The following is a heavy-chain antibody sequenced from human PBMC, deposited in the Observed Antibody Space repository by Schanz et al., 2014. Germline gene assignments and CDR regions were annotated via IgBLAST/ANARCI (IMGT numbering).Heavy chain of an antibody. V-gene: IGHV1-2*06. CDR1: GYSFSAYY. D-gene: IGHD4-17*01. CDR2: FT. Sequence: QVQLVQSGAELKNPGASVKVSCKASGYSFSAYYIHWMRQAPGQGLEWLGRFTHISQKFQGRVTMTRDTSISTAYMELSGLTSDDTAVYFCARDPYGKNSGDFDYWGQGTLVTVSS. CDR3: ARDPYGKNSGDFDY. J-gene: IGHJ4*02.